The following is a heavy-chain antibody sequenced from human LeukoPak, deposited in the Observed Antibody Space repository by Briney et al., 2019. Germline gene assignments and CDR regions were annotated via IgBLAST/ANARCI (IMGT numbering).Heavy chain of an antibody. CDR2: IYYSGST. J-gene: IGHJ5*02. CDR1: GGSISSGGYY. D-gene: IGHD3-22*01. CDR3: ARGVVTMIVVVFQT. V-gene: IGHV4-31*03. Sequence: PSETLSLTCTVSGGSISSGGYYWSWIRQHPGKGLEWIGYIYYSGSTYYNPSLKSRVTISVDTSKNQFSLKLSSATAADTAVYYCARGVVTMIVVVFQTWGQGTLVTVSS.